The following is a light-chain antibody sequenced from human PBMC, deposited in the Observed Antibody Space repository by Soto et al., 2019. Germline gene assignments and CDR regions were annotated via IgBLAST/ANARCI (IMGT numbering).Light chain of an antibody. CDR2: GAA. CDR3: QQYNNWPPKT. CDR1: QSVSSN. J-gene: IGKJ1*01. Sequence: IVMTQSPATLSLSPGERATLSCGASQSVSSNLAWYQQKPGQAPRLLIYGAAARATGIPARFSGSGSGTEFTLTISSLQSADFAVYYCQQYNNWPPKTFGQGTKVDIK. V-gene: IGKV3-15*01.